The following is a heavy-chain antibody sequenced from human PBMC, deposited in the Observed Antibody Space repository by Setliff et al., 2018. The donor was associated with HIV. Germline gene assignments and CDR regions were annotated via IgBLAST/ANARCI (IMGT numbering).Heavy chain of an antibody. CDR1: GGSFSGYY. CDR3: ARERPHGGDYTLTTYYMDV. J-gene: IGHJ6*03. CDR2: INHTGSA. D-gene: IGHD4-17*01. V-gene: IGHV4-34*01. Sequence: SETLSLTCTIYGGSFSGYYWSYIRQPPGKGLEWIGEINHTGSANYNPSLKSRVTISVDTSKNQFSLKLNSVTAADTAVYYCARERPHGGDYTLTTYYMDVWGKGTTVTVSS.